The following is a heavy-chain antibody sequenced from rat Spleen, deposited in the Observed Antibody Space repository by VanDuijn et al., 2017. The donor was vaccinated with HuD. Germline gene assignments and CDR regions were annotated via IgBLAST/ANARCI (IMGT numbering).Heavy chain of an antibody. J-gene: IGHJ1*01. CDR1: GFTFSDYY. V-gene: IGHV4-2*01. CDR3: ARRGNSVFWNFDF. D-gene: IGHD4-4*01. Sequence: EVQLVETGGGLVQPGRSLKFSCAASGFTFSDYYMAWVRQAPGEGLEWMGEINKDSSTIICLPSLKDRFTISRDNAQNTLYLQMDSLRSEDTATYYCARRGNSVFWNFDFWGPGTMVSVSS. CDR2: INKDSSTI.